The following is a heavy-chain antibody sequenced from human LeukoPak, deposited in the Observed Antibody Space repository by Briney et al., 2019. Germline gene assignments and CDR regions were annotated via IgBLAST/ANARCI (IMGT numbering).Heavy chain of an antibody. CDR2: INPSGGST. CDR3: ARGYCTNGVCYNFDY. V-gene: IGHV1-46*01. Sequence: ASVKVSCKASGYTFTGYYMHWVRQAPGQGLEWMGIINPSGGSTSYAQKFQGRVTMTRDTSTSTVYMELSSLRSEDTAVYYCARGYCTNGVCYNFDYWGQGTLVTVSS. J-gene: IGHJ4*02. D-gene: IGHD2-8*01. CDR1: GYTFTGYY.